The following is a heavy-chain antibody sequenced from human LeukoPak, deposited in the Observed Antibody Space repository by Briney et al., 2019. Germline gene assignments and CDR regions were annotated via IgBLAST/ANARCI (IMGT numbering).Heavy chain of an antibody. CDR2: ISYDGTKK. CDR3: VRVDGSGSSLDY. Sequence: GGSLRLSCAASGFTFSNYGMHWVRQAPGKGLEWVAIISYDGTKKNSADSVKGRFTISRDNSKNTLSLQMNSLTAEDTAVYYCVRVDGSGSSLDYWGQGTLVTVSS. CDR1: GFTFSNYG. J-gene: IGHJ4*02. V-gene: IGHV3-30*19. D-gene: IGHD6-13*01.